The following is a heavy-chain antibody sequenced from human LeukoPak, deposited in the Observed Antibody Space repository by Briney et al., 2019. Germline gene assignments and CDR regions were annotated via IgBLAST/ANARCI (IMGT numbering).Heavy chain of an antibody. CDR1: GLTFSTYA. CDR2: ISGSRTST. J-gene: IGHJ6*02. V-gene: IGHV3-23*01. Sequence: PGGSLRLSCAASGLTFSTYAMSWVRQAPGKGLEWVSVISGSRTSTYYADSVKGRFTISRDNSKNTLYLQMNSLRADDTAVFYCARAAYCSSTSCYRSYGLDVWGQGTTDTVSS. D-gene: IGHD2-2*01. CDR3: ARAAYCSSTSCYRSYGLDV.